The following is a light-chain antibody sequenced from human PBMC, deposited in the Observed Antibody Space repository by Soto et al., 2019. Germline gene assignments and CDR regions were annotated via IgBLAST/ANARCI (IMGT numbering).Light chain of an antibody. CDR2: DAS. Sequence: LQITQSPSILSPSVGDRVTNTCPASQSVSGWLAWYQHKPGKAPKLLIYDASSVESGVPSRFSGSGSGTQFTLTITSLQPDDSATYYCQQYNSYSWTFGQGTRVDIK. CDR1: QSVSGW. J-gene: IGKJ1*01. V-gene: IGKV1-5*01. CDR3: QQYNSYSWT.